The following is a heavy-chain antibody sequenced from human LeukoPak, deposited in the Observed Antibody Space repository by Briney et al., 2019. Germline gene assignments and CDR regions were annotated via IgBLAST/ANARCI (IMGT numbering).Heavy chain of an antibody. CDR3: ARGSRYKPDFFDD. CDR1: GGSMRQSY. D-gene: IGHD3-3*01. CDR2: VYDNGNS. Sequence: PSETLSLTCSVSGGSMRQSYWTWIRQTPVKGLEWIGYVYDNGNSNSRSSLRSRVSMSVDTSKNEFSLKLSSVTAADTAVYFCARGSRYKPDFFDDWGLGTPVTVSS. V-gene: IGHV4-59*01. J-gene: IGHJ4*02.